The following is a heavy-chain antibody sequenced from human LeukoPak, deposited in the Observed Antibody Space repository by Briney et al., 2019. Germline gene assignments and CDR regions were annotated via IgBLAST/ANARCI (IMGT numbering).Heavy chain of an antibody. D-gene: IGHD3-16*02. CDR3: ARYDYVWGSYRTTLFDY. V-gene: IGHV4-31*03. Sequence: SQTLSLTCTVSGGSISSGGYYWSWIRQHPGKGLEWLGYIYYSGSTYYNPSLKSRVTISVDTSKNQFSLKLSSVTAADTAVYYCARYDYVWGSYRTTLFDYWGQGTLVTVSS. CDR1: GGSISSGGYY. CDR2: IYYSGST. J-gene: IGHJ4*02.